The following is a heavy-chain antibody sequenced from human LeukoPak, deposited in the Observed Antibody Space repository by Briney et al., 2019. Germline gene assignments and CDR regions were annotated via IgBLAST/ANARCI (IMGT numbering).Heavy chain of an antibody. CDR2: TNPHTGGT. CDR1: GYTFTGYY. D-gene: IGHD4-17*01. Sequence: ASVKVSCKASGYTFTGYYIHWVRQAPGQGLEWMGWTNPHTGGTNYAQKFQGRVTMTRDTSISTAYMELSRLSSDDTAVYYCAKSDYDYGDSGPHLYGMDVWGQGTTVTVSS. J-gene: IGHJ6*02. V-gene: IGHV1-2*02. CDR3: AKSDYDYGDSGPHLYGMDV.